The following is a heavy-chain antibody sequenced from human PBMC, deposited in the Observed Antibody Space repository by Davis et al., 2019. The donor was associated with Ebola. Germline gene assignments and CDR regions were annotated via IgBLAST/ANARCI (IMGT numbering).Heavy chain of an antibody. V-gene: IGHV4-34*01. CDR1: GGSFSGYY. D-gene: IGHD6-19*01. Sequence: MPSETLSLTCAVYGGSFSGYYWSWIRQPPGKGLEWIGEINHSGSTNYNPSLKSRVTISVDTSKNQFSLKLSSVTAADTAVYYCARDAGWLGGDYFDYWGQGTLVTVSS. CDR3: ARDAGWLGGDYFDY. CDR2: INHSGST. J-gene: IGHJ4*02.